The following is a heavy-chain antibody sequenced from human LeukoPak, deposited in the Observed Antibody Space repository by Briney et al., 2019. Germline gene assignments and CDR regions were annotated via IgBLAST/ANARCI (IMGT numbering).Heavy chain of an antibody. V-gene: IGHV1-8*02. CDR1: AYTFTSYD. D-gene: IGHD3-3*01. CDR3: ARRYYDFWSGYYSNNWFDP. CDR2: MNTNSGNT. J-gene: IGHJ5*02. Sequence: ASLKLSCHASAYTFTSYDLNWERQASGQGLEWVGWMNTNSGNTGYAQKFQGRVTMTRNTSISTAYMELSSLRSEDTAVYYCARRYYDFWSGYYSNNWFDPWGQGTLVTVSS.